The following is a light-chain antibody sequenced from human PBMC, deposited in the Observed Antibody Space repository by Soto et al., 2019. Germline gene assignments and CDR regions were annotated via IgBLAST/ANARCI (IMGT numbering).Light chain of an antibody. CDR2: GAF. CDR1: QGVSTT. Sequence: EIVMTQSPATLSVSQGERATLSCRASQGVSTTLAWYQQKPGQAPRLLIYGAFTRATGIPARFSGTGSGTELTLTISSLQSEDSAVYYCHQYNNWPPPFGGGTKLDIK. CDR3: HQYNNWPPP. J-gene: IGKJ4*01. V-gene: IGKV3-15*01.